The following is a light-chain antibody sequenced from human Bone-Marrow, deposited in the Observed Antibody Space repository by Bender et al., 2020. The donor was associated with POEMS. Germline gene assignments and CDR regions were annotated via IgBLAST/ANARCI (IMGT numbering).Light chain of an antibody. CDR1: YSNIETNY. CDR3: CSYAGSDNFWV. CDR2: DVT. Sequence: QSVLTQAPSASGTPGQRITISCSGTYSNIETNYISWYQHFPGTAPKLIIHDVTKRPSGVPDRFSGSKSGNTASLTISGLQADDEAEYYCCSYAGSDNFWVSGGGTKLTVL. V-gene: IGLV2-11*02. J-gene: IGLJ3*02.